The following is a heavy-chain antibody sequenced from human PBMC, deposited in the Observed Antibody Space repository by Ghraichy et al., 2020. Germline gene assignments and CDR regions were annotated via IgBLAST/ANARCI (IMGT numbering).Heavy chain of an antibody. D-gene: IGHD6-19*01. V-gene: IGHV4-59*08. CDR2: FYYAGST. CDR1: GDSSGDSISGYY. J-gene: IGHJ4*02. Sequence: SETLPLTCTVSGDSSGDSISGYYWTWIRQSPGKGLEWIGNFYYAGSTNYNPSLKSRVTISVDTSKNQFSLKVRSVTAADTALYYCARQTTTGWSQVNDWGQGTLVTVSS. CDR3: ARQTTTGWSQVND.